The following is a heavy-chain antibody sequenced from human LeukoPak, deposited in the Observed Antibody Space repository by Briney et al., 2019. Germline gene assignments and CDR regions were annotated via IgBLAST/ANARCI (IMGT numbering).Heavy chain of an antibody. CDR3: ARGRSNPIVPPDAFDI. J-gene: IGHJ3*02. CDR2: ISYDGSNK. CDR1: GFTVSGNY. Sequence: GGSLRLSCAASGFTVSGNYMSWVRQAPGKGLEWVAVISYDGSNKYYADSVKGRFTISRDNSKNTLYLQMNSLRAEDTAVYYCARGRSNPIVPPDAFDIWGQGTMVTVSS. V-gene: IGHV3-30*03. D-gene: IGHD4-11*01.